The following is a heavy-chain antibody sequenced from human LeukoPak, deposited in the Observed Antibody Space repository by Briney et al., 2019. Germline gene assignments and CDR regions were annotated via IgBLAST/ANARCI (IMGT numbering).Heavy chain of an antibody. J-gene: IGHJ6*02. CDR3: ARDWYGSGSYYGGYYYYYYGMDV. V-gene: IGHV3-30-3*01. D-gene: IGHD3-10*01. CDR2: TSSDLNVK. CDR1: GFTFRNYV. Sequence: GGSLGLSCAASGFTFRNYVIHWVRQAPGKGLEWVAVTSSDLNVKLYADSVKGRFTISRDNSRSTLYLQMNSLRAEDTAVYYCARDWYGSGSYYGGYYYYYYGMDVWGQGTTVTVSS.